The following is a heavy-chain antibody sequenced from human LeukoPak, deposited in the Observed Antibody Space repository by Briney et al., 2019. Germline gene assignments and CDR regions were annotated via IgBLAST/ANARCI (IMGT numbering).Heavy chain of an antibody. CDR3: ATDPGGHGSGSY. D-gene: IGHD3-10*01. J-gene: IGHJ4*02. V-gene: IGHV1-24*01. CDR2: FDPEDGET. CDR1: GYTLTELS. Sequence: GASVKVSCKVSGYTLTELSMHWVRQAPGKGLEWMGGFDPEDGETFYAQKFQGRVTMTEDTSTDTAYMELSSLRSEDTAVYYCATDPGGHGSGSYWGQGTLVTVSS.